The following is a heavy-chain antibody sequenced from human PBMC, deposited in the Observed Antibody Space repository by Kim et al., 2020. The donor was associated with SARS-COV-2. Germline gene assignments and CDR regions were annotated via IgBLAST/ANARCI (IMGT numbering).Heavy chain of an antibody. D-gene: IGHD2-15*01. CDR2: ISSSGSTI. J-gene: IGHJ4*02. CDR1: GFTFSSYE. CDR3: ATTYCSGGSCYGHTYYFDY. V-gene: IGHV3-48*03. Sequence: GGSLRLSCAASGFTFSSYEMNWVRQAPGKGLEWVSYISSSGSTIYYADSVKGRFTISRDNAKNSLYLQMNSLRAEDTAVYYCATTYCSGGSCYGHTYYFDYWGQGTLVTVSS.